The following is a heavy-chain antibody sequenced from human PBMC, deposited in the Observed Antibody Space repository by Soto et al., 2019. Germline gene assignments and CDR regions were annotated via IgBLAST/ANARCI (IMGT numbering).Heavy chain of an antibody. V-gene: IGHV3-74*01. CDR1: GFSFSSYW. Sequence: EVQLVESGGGLVQPGGSLRLSCADSGFSFSSYWMHWVRQGPGKGLVWVSRINTDGSRTNYADSVKGRFTISRDNAKNKVYLQMKGLRAEDTAGYYCARSPGGFYIDWGQGTMVTVSS. J-gene: IGHJ3*01. CDR2: INTDGSRT. CDR3: ARSPGGFYID. D-gene: IGHD2-15*01.